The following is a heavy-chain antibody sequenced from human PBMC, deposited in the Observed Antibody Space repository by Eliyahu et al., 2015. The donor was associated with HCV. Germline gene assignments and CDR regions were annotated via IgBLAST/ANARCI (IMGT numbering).Heavy chain of an antibody. CDR2: IHYSGST. CDR3: ASGGGGIAVAGTGGWFDP. J-gene: IGHJ5*02. V-gene: IGHV4-59*01. D-gene: IGHD6-19*01. Sequence: QVQLQESGPGLVKPSETLSLTCTVSGGAISTYYWSWIRQPPGKGLEWIGYIHYSGSTNYNPSLKSRVTISVDTSKNQFSLNLNSVTAADTAIYYCASGGGGIAVAGTGGWFDPWGQGTLVTVSS. CDR1: GGAISTYY.